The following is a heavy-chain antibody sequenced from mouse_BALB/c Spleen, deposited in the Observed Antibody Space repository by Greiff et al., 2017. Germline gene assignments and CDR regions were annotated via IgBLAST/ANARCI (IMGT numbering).Heavy chain of an antibody. CDR1: GFSLTSYG. V-gene: IGHV2-9*02. Sequence: VQGVESGPGLVAPSQSLSITCTVSGFSLTSYGVHWVRQPPGKGLEWLGVIWAGGSTNYNSALMSRLSISKDNSKSQVFLKMNSLQTDDTAMYYCARDERDWDAFAYWGQGTLVTVSA. J-gene: IGHJ3*01. CDR2: IWAGGST. D-gene: IGHD4-1*01. CDR3: ARDERDWDAFAY.